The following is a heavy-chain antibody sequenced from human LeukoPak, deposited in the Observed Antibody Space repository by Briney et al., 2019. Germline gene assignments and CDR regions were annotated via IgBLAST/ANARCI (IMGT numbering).Heavy chain of an antibody. CDR3: AKGVYSSGWSYWYFDL. CDR1: GFTFSSYA. J-gene: IGHJ2*01. V-gene: IGHV3-23*01. Sequence: GGSLRLSCAASGFTFSSYAMSWVRQAPGKGLEWVSAISGSGGRTYYADSVKGRFTISRDNSKNTLYLQMNSLRAEDTAVYYCAKGVYSSGWSYWYFDLWGRGTLVTVSS. D-gene: IGHD6-19*01. CDR2: ISGSGGRT.